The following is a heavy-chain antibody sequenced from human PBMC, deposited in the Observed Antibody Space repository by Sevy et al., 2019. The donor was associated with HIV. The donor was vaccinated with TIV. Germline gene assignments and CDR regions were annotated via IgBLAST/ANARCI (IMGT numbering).Heavy chain of an antibody. J-gene: IGHJ6*03. CDR1: GGSISSYY. CDR2: IYYSGST. D-gene: IGHD1-26*01. V-gene: IGHV4-59*01. Sequence: SETLFLTCTVSGGSISSYYWSWIRQPPGKGLEWIGYIYYSGSTNYNPSLKSRVTISVDTSKNQFSLKLSSVTAADTAVYYCARGGPTPGYYYYMDVWGKGTTVTVSS. CDR3: ARGGPTPGYYYYMDV.